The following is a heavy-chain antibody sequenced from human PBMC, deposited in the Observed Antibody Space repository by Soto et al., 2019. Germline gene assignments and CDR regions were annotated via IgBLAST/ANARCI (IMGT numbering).Heavy chain of an antibody. CDR3: ARGGHVVVPAAIDY. CDR1: GGSISSYY. D-gene: IGHD2-2*01. CDR2: IYYSGST. J-gene: IGHJ4*02. Sequence: SETLSLTCTVSGGSISSYYWSWIRQPPGKGLEWIGYIYYSGSTNYNPSLKSRVTISVDTSKNQFSLKVSSVTAAGTAVYYCARGGHVVVPAAIDYWGQGTLVTVSS. V-gene: IGHV4-59*01.